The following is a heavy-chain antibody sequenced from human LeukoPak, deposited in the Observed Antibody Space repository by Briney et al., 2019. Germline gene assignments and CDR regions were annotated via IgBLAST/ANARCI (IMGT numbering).Heavy chain of an antibody. J-gene: IGHJ5*02. CDR3: ARNGGTTGWFDP. Sequence: GGSLRLSCAASGFTFGSYSMNWVRQAPGKGLEWVSSISSSSSYIYYADSVKGRFTISRDNAKNSLYLQMNSLRAEDTAVYYCARNGGTTGWFDPWGQGTLVTVSS. V-gene: IGHV3-21*01. CDR2: ISSSSSYI. CDR1: GFTFGSYS. D-gene: IGHD1-7*01.